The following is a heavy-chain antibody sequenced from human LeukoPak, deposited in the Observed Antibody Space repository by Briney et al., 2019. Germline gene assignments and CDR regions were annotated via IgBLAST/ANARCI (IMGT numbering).Heavy chain of an antibody. CDR1: NDSISSYC. D-gene: IGHD4-23*01. Sequence: SETLSLTCTVSNDSISSYCCSWVRQPPGKGLEWIGFMCPSGRTDYNPSLKSRVTMSVDTSKNQLSMELRFLTAADTAVYYCATSYDGKTAPYNLWGHGTLVTVSS. V-gene: IGHV4-4*08. J-gene: IGHJ5*02. CDR2: MCPSGRT. CDR3: ATSYDGKTAPYNL.